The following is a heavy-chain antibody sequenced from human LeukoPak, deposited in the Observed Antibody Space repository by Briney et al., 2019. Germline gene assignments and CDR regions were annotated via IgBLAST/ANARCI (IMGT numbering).Heavy chain of an antibody. V-gene: IGHV1-8*01. CDR1: GYTFTSYD. J-gene: IGHJ5*02. D-gene: IGHD2-15*01. Sequence: ASVKVSCKASGYTFTSYDINWVRQATGQGLEWMGWMNPNSGNTGYAQKFRGRVTMTRNTSISTAYMELRRLSSEDTAASYCARGYCSCGTGYSASGDYFSGWFDPWGQGTLGTVSS. CDR2: MNPNSGNT. CDR3: ARGYCSCGTGYSASGDYFSGWFDP.